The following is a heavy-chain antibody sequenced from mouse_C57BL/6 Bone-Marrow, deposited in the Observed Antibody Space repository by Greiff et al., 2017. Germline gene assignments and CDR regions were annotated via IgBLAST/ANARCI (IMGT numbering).Heavy chain of an antibody. CDR1: GYTFTSYG. Sequence: QVQLQQSGAELARPGASVKLSCKASGYTFTSYGISWVKQRTGQGLEWIGEIYPRSGNTYYNEKFKGKATLTAVKSSSTAYMELRSLTSEDSAVYFCARSYYYGSSSYAMDYWGQGTSVTVSS. V-gene: IGHV1-81*01. CDR3: ARSYYYGSSSYAMDY. J-gene: IGHJ4*01. D-gene: IGHD1-1*01. CDR2: IYPRSGNT.